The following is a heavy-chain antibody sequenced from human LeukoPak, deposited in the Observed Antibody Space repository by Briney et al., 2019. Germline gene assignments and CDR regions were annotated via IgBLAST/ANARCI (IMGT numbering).Heavy chain of an antibody. V-gene: IGHV3-30*04. CDR2: ISYDGSNK. D-gene: IGHD3-10*02. CDR3: AELGITMIGGV. CDR1: GFTFSSYA. J-gene: IGHJ6*04. Sequence: GGSLRLSCAASGFTFSSYAMHWVRQAPGKGLEWVAVISYDGSNKYYADSVKRRFTIPRDNAKNSLYLQMNSLRAEDTAVYYCAELGITMIGGVWGKGTTVTISS.